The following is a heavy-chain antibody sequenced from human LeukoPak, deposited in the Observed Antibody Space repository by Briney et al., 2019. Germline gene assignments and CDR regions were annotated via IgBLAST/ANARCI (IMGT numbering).Heavy chain of an antibody. Sequence: GGSLRLSCAASGFTFSSYGMHWVRQAPGKGLEWVAVISYDGSNKYYADSVKGRFTISRDNSKNTLYLQMNSLRAEDTAVYYCAKLGSRDYWGQGTLVTVSS. V-gene: IGHV3-30*18. CDR2: ISYDGSNK. CDR3: AKLGSRDY. CDR1: GFTFSSYG. J-gene: IGHJ4*02. D-gene: IGHD1-26*01.